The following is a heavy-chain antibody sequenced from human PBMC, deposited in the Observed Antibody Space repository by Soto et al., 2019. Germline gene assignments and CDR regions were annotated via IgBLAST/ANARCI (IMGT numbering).Heavy chain of an antibody. D-gene: IGHD2-21*02. CDR3: ARAAVTGRYYGLDV. J-gene: IGHJ6*02. Sequence: QVQLVQSGAEVKKPAASVKVSCKASGGTFSRYSISWVRQTPGQGFEWMGGIIPIFGTANYAQKFQGRVTITADDPTSTAYMELSSRRSEDTAVYYCARAAVTGRYYGLDVWGQGTTVTVCS. CDR1: GGTFSRYS. CDR2: IIPIFGTA. V-gene: IGHV1-69*01.